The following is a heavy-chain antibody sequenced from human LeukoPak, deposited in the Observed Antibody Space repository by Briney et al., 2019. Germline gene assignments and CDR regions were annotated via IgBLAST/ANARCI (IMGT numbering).Heavy chain of an antibody. V-gene: IGHV3-30-3*01. Sequence: GGSLRLSFAASGFTFSSYAMHWVRQAPGKGLEWVAVISYDGSNKYYADSVKGRFTISRDNSKNTLYLQMNSLRAEDTAVYYCARDTRGGYSIDYWGQGTLVTVSS. J-gene: IGHJ4*02. CDR1: GFTFSSYA. CDR3: ARDTRGGYSIDY. D-gene: IGHD3-10*01. CDR2: ISYDGSNK.